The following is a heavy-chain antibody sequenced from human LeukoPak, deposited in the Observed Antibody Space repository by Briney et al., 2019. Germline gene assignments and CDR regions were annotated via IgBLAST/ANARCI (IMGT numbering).Heavy chain of an antibody. Sequence: PSETLSLTCTVSGGSISSDYWSWIRQPPGKGLEWIGYIYYSGSTNYNPSHKSRVNISVDTSKNQFSLKLSSVTAADTAVYYCARDRGFGELSHSIWGQGTLVTVSS. CDR1: GGSISSDY. CDR2: IYYSGST. CDR3: ARDRGFGELSHSI. V-gene: IGHV4-59*01. J-gene: IGHJ4*02. D-gene: IGHD3-10*01.